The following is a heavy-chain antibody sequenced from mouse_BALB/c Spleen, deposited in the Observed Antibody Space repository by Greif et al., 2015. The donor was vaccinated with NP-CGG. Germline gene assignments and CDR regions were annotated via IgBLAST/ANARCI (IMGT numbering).Heavy chain of an antibody. V-gene: IGHV1-69*02. J-gene: IGHJ4*01. Sequence: QVQLKDSGAELVRPGASVKLSCKASGYTFTSYWINWVKQRPGQGLEWIGNIYPSDSYTNYNQKFKDKATLTVDKSSSTAYMQLSSPTSEDSAVYYCTTLYYGNYVYYAMDYWGLGTSVTVSS. CDR3: TTLYYGNYVYYAMDY. CDR1: GYTFTSYW. CDR2: IYPSDSYT. D-gene: IGHD2-1*01.